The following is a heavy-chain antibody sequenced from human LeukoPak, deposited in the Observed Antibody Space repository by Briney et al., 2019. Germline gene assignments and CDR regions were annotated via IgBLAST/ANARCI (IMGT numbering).Heavy chain of an antibody. V-gene: IGHV3-74*01. D-gene: IGHD3-3*01. Sequence: GGSLRLSCAASGFTFSSYWMHWVRQAPGKGLVWVSRINSDGSSTSYADSVKGRSTISRDNAKNTLYLQMNSLRAEDTAVYYCARSYYDFWSGYYPYYFDYWGQGTLVTVSS. CDR1: GFTFSSYW. CDR3: ARSYYDFWSGYYPYYFDY. J-gene: IGHJ4*02. CDR2: INSDGSST.